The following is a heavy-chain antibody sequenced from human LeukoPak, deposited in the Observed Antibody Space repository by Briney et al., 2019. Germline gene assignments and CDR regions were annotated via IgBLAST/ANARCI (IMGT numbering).Heavy chain of an antibody. CDR1: GGSISSGGYS. CDR3: ASHRQQWELLDY. D-gene: IGHD1-26*01. V-gene: IGHV4-30-2*01. J-gene: IGHJ4*02. Sequence: PSETLSLTCTVSGGSISSGGYSWSWIRQPPGKGLEWIGYIYHSGSTYYNPSLKSRVTISVDRSKNQFSLKLSSVTAADTAVYYCASHRQQWELLDYWGQGTLVTVSS. CDR2: IYHSGST.